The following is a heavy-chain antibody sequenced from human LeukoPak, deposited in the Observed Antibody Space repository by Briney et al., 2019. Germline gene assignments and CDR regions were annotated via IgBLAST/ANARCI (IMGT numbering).Heavy chain of an antibody. J-gene: IGHJ4*02. CDR1: GYIFTGHY. CDR2: INPNSGGT. D-gene: IGHD2-15*01. CDR3: ARDISAGIYMYEY. Sequence: ASVKVSSKASGYIFTGHYMHWVRQAPGQGLEWMGWINPNSGGTKYAQKFQGRVNMTRDTSISTTYMELRRLTSDDTAVYYCARDISAGIYMYEYWGQGSLVTVSS. V-gene: IGHV1-2*02.